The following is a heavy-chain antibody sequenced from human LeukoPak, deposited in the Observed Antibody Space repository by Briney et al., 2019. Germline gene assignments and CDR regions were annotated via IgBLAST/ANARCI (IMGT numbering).Heavy chain of an antibody. Sequence: ASVKVSCKASGYTFTGKFIHWVRQAPGRGLEWMGWIDPNSSGTDYAQKFQGRVTMTRDTSIATAYMDLSRLISDDTAVYYCARDREGLAYFDFWGQGTLVTVSS. CDR3: ARDREGLAYFDF. D-gene: IGHD3/OR15-3a*01. CDR2: IDPNSSGT. CDR1: GYTFTGKF. J-gene: IGHJ4*02. V-gene: IGHV1-2*02.